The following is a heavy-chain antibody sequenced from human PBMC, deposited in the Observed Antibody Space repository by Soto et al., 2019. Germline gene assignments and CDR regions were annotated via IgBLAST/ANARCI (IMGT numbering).Heavy chain of an antibody. Sequence: QVQLQQSGPGLVKPSQTLSLTCVISGDSVSSNSAVWNWIRQSPSRGLEWLGRTYYRSQWHYEYAVFVQXRXXXDXDTSKNQFSLQLNSVSPEDTAVYYCVRLVGNSWLDHWGQGTLVTVSS. J-gene: IGHJ4*02. V-gene: IGHV6-1*01. CDR2: TYYRSQWHY. CDR1: GDSVSSNSAV. D-gene: IGHD4-4*01. CDR3: VRLVGNSWLDH.